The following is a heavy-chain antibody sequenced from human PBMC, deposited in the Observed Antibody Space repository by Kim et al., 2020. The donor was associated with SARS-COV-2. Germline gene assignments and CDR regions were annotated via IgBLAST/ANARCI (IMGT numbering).Heavy chain of an antibody. J-gene: IGHJ4*02. Sequence: SETLSLTCTVSGGSISSYYWSWIRQPPGKGLEWIGYIYYSGSTNYNPSLKSRVTISVDTSKNQFSLKLSSVTAADTAVYYCARGDYGDSPSFDYWGQGTLVTVSS. CDR2: IYYSGST. CDR3: ARGDYGDSPSFDY. V-gene: IGHV4-59*13. D-gene: IGHD4-17*01. CDR1: GGSISSYY.